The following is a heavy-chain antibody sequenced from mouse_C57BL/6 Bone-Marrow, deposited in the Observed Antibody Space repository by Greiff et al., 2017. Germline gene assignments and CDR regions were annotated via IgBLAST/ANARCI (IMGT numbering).Heavy chain of an antibody. CDR2: ISSGGDYI. D-gene: IGHD1-1*01. CDR3: TRGTTVPHWYFDV. V-gene: IGHV5-9-1*02. CDR1: GFTFSSYA. J-gene: IGHJ1*03. Sequence: EVQGVESGEGLVKPGGSLKLSCAASGFTFSSYAMSWVRQTPEKRLEWVAYISSGGDYIYYADTVKGRFTISRDNARNTLYLQMSSLKSEDTAMYYCTRGTTVPHWYFDVWGTGTTGTVSS.